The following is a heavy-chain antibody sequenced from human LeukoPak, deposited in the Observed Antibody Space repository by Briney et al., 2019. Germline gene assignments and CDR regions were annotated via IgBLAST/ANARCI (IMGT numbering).Heavy chain of an antibody. CDR3: AKAPYYYDGSLDY. D-gene: IGHD3-22*01. J-gene: IGHJ4*02. V-gene: IGHV3-9*01. CDR2: ISWNSGSI. Sequence: PGRSLRLSCAASGFTFDDCAMHWVRQAPGKGLEWVSGISWNSGSIGYADSVKGRFTISRDNAKNSLYLQMNSLRAEDTALYYCAKAPYYYDGSLDYWGQGTLVTVSS. CDR1: GFTFDDCA.